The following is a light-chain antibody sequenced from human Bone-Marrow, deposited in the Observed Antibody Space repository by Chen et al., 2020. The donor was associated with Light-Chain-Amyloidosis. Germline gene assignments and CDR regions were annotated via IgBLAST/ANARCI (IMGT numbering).Light chain of an antibody. CDR1: RNINTY. V-gene: IGKV1-39*01. Sequence: IQMTQSPSSLSASVGDRVTIACRASRNINTYLNWYQQKPGKAPTLLIYAATSLQSGVPSRFSGSGSGTDFTLSISSLQPEDFATYFCQQSFSTPLTFGGGTKVEIK. CDR3: QQSFSTPLT. J-gene: IGKJ4*01. CDR2: AAT.